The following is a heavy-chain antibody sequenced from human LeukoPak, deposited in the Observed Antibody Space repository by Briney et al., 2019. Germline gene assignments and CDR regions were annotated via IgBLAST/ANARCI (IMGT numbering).Heavy chain of an antibody. J-gene: IGHJ4*02. Sequence: GRSLRLSCAASGFIFGNYGMHWVRQAPGKWLEWVAVIWNDGSETFHADSVKGRFRIARDNSKNTLYLQMNSLRAEDTAVYFCARDMGRAWYGPPDYWGQGTLVTVSS. CDR3: ARDMGRAWYGPPDY. V-gene: IGHV3-33*01. D-gene: IGHD6-13*01. CDR1: GFIFGNYG. CDR2: IWNDGSET.